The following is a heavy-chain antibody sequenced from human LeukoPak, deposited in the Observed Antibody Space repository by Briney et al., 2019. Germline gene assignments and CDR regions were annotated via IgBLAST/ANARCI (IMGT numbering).Heavy chain of an antibody. CDR1: GFTFSSYA. J-gene: IGHJ3*02. D-gene: IGHD3-10*01. Sequence: GRSLRPSCAASGFTFSSYAMHWVRQAPGKGLEWVAVISYDGSNKYYADSVKGRFTISRDNSKNTLYLQMNSLRAEDTAVYYCARWYGELAAFDIWGQGTMVTVSS. CDR2: ISYDGSNK. CDR3: ARWYGELAAFDI. V-gene: IGHV3-30*04.